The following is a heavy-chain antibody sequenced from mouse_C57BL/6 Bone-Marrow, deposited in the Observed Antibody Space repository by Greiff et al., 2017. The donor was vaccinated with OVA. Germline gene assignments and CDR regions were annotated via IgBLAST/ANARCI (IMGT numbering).Heavy chain of an antibody. CDR3: ASRDYGNYFDWDY. CDR1: GFNIKNTY. D-gene: IGHD2-1*01. Sequence: VQLKESVAELVRPGASVKLSCTASGFNIKNTYMHWVKQRPEQGLEWIGRIDPANGNTKYAPKFQGKATITADTSSNTAYLQLSSLTSEDTAIYYCASRDYGNYFDWDYWGQGTTLTVSS. CDR2: IDPANGNT. J-gene: IGHJ2*01. V-gene: IGHV14-3*01.